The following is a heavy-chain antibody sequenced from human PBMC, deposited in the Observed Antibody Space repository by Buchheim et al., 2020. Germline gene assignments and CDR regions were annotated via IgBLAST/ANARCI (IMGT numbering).Heavy chain of an antibody. V-gene: IGHV3-23*01. CDR2: ISGSGGST. CDR1: GFTFSSYA. Sequence: EVQLLESGGGLVQPGGSLRLSCAASGFTFSSYAMSWVRQAPGKGLEWVSAISGSGGSTYYADSVKGRFTTSRDTSKNTLYLQMNSLRAEDTAVYYCAKDLDGYSSGSDWFDYWGQGTL. CDR3: AKDLDGYSSGSDWFDY. J-gene: IGHJ4*02. D-gene: IGHD6-19*01.